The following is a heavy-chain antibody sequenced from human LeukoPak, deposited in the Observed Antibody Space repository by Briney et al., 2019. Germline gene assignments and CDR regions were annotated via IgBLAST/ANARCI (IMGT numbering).Heavy chain of an antibody. J-gene: IGHJ4*02. CDR2: INYRGST. CDR1: GGSLSSGDYY. V-gene: IGHV4-30-4*01. D-gene: IGHD2-15*01. Sequence: SETLSLTCTVSGGSLSSGDYYWSWIRQPPGKGLEYIGYINYRGSTTYNPSLKSRVTISVDTSKNQFSLKLSSVTAADTAVYYYARAPVGYCSGGTCKRYFDYWGQGTLVTVSS. CDR3: ARAPVGYCSGGTCKRYFDY.